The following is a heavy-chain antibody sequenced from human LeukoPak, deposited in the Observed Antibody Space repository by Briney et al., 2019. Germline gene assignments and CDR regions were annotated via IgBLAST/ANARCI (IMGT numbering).Heavy chain of an antibody. Sequence: PGGSLRLSCAASGFTFSSYGMHWVRQAPGKGLEWVAVISYDGSNKYYADSVRGRFTISRDNSKNTLYLQMNSLRAEDTAVYYCAKASLSYYYGSGSSDYWGQGTLVTVSS. CDR2: ISYDGSNK. V-gene: IGHV3-30*18. D-gene: IGHD3-10*01. CDR3: AKASLSYYYGSGSSDY. J-gene: IGHJ4*02. CDR1: GFTFSSYG.